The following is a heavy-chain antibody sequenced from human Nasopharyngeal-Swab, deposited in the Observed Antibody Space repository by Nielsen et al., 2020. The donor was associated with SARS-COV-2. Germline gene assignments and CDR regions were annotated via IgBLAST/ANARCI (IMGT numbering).Heavy chain of an antibody. CDR2: IYYSGST. J-gene: IGHJ2*01. D-gene: IGHD6-6*01. CDR1: GGSISSSSYY. Sequence: SETLSLTCTVSGGSISSSSYYWGWIRQPPGKGLEWIGSIYYSGSTYYNPSLKSRVTISVDTSKNQFSLKLSSVTAADTAVYYCARATGIAARWYFDLWGRGTLVTVSS. V-gene: IGHV4-39*07. CDR3: ARATGIAARWYFDL.